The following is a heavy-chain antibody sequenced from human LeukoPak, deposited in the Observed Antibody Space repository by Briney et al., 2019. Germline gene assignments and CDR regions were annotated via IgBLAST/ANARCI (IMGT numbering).Heavy chain of an antibody. V-gene: IGHV4-34*01. CDR3: ARGRKYLVGDAFDI. Sequence: SETLSLTCAVYGGSFSGYYWSWIRQPPGKGLEWIGEINHSGSTNYNPSLKSRVTISVDTSKNQFSLKLSSVTAADTAVYYCARGRKYLVGDAFDIWGQGTMVTVSS. CDR2: INHSGST. D-gene: IGHD2/OR15-2a*01. J-gene: IGHJ3*02. CDR1: GGSFSGYY.